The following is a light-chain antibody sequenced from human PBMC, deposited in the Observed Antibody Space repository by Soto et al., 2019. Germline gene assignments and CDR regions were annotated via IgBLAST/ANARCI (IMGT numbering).Light chain of an antibody. V-gene: IGLV2-11*01. J-gene: IGLJ1*01. CDR3: CSYAGSYTLV. Sequence: QSALTQPRSVSGSPGQSVTISCTGTSSDVGGYNYVSLYQQHPGKAPKLMIYDVNKRPSGVPDRFSGSKSGNTASLTISGLQAEDEADYYCCSYAGSYTLVFGTGTKVTVL. CDR1: SSDVGGYNY. CDR2: DVN.